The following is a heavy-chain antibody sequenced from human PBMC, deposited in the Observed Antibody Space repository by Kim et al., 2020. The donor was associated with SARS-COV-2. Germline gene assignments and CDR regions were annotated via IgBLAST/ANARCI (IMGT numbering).Heavy chain of an antibody. V-gene: IGHV4-39*01. CDR2: VYYTGST. D-gene: IGHD1-26*01. J-gene: IGHJ4*02. Sequence: SETLSLTCTVSGGSISSSSYYWGWIRQPPGKRLEWIASVYYTGSTYYYPSLKSRVSMSVDTSKNQFSLKLTSVAAADTAVYYCARVGANYYFDYWGQGTLVTVSS. CDR1: GGSISSSSYY. CDR3: ARVGANYYFDY.